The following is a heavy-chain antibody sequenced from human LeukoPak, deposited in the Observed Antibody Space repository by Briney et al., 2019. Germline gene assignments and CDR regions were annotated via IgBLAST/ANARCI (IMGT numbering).Heavy chain of an antibody. J-gene: IGHJ3*02. V-gene: IGHV3-30-3*01. CDR3: ARACSGGRCQASAIDI. D-gene: IGHD2-15*01. Sequence: GSLRLSCAASGFTFSSYAMHWVRQAPGKGLEWVAVISYDGSNKYYADFVKGRFTISRDNSKNMLYLQMNSLRVEDTAVYYCARACSGGRCQASAIDIWGQGTMVTVFS. CDR1: GFTFSSYA. CDR2: ISYDGSNK.